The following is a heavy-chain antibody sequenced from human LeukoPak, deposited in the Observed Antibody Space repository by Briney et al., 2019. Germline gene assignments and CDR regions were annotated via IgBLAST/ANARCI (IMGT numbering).Heavy chain of an antibody. Sequence: HPGGSLRLSCAASGFTFSSYGMHWVRQAPGKGLEWVAFIRYDGSNKYYADSVKGRFTISRDNSKNTLYLQMNSLRAEDTAVYYCARGKQGRITMVRGVTYPYMDVWGKGTTVTVSS. J-gene: IGHJ6*03. CDR1: GFTFSSYG. V-gene: IGHV3-30*02. CDR3: ARGKQGRITMVRGVTYPYMDV. D-gene: IGHD3-10*01. CDR2: IRYDGSNK.